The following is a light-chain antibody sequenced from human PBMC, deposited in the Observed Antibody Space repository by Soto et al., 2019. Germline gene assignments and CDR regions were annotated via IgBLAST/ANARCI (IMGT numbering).Light chain of an antibody. CDR3: SSYAGSNSVV. CDR1: SSDVGGYNY. V-gene: IGLV2-8*01. CDR2: ELN. Sequence: QSALTQPPSASGSPGQSLTISCTGTSSDVGGYNYVSWYQQHPGKAPKLMIYELNNRPSGVPDRFSGSKSGNTASLTVSGLQADDEADYYCSSYAGSNSVVFGGGTKLTVL. J-gene: IGLJ2*01.